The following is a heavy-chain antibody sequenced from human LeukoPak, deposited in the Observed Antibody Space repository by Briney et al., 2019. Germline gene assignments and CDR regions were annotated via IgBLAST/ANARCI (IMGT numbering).Heavy chain of an antibody. CDR1: GGSFSGYY. J-gene: IGHJ4*02. V-gene: IGHV4-34*01. Sequence: SETLSLTCAVYGGSFSGYYWSWIRQPPGKGLEWIGEINHSGSTNYNPSLKSRVTISVDTSKNQFSLKLSSVTAAGTAVYYCARCGHYYDSGLDYWGQGTLVTVSS. CDR3: ARCGHYYDSGLDY. D-gene: IGHD3-22*01. CDR2: INHSGST.